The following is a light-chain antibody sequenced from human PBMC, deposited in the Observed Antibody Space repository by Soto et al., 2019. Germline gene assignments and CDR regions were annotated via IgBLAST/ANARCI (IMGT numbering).Light chain of an antibody. CDR2: DVA. V-gene: IGLV2-11*01. Sequence: QSALTQPRSVSGSPGQSVTISCTGTRSDVGGYNFVSWYRQYPGKAPTLMIYDVAQRPSGVPDRFSGSKSADTASLTISGLQAEDEADYYCCSYAGNRVIFGGGTKLTVL. CDR1: RSDVGGYNF. J-gene: IGLJ2*01. CDR3: CSYAGNRVI.